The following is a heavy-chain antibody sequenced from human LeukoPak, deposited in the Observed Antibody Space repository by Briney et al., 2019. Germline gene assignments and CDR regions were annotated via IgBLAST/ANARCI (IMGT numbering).Heavy chain of an antibody. D-gene: IGHD1-26*01. Sequence: GGSLRLSCAASGFTFDKAWMTWVRQAPGKGLEWVGRIKSKTDGGTTDYAAPVKGRFTISRDDSKNTLYLQMNSLKTEDTAVYYCTTDIVGVNSFNFDYWGQETLVTVSS. CDR1: GFTFDKAW. J-gene: IGHJ4*02. CDR2: IKSKTDGGTT. V-gene: IGHV3-15*01. CDR3: TTDIVGVNSFNFDY.